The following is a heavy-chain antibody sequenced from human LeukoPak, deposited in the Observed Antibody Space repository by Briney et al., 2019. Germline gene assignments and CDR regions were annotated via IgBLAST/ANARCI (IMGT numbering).Heavy chain of an antibody. CDR3: ARRTLYDFWSRSPTWDY. CDR2: IYYSGST. V-gene: IGHV4-59*01. CDR1: GGSISSYY. Sequence: SGTLSLTCTVSGGSISSYYWSWIRQPPGKGLEWIGYIYYSGSTNYTPSLKSRVTISVDTSKNQFSLKLSSVTAADTAVYYCARRTLYDFWSRSPTWDYWGQGTLVTVSS. J-gene: IGHJ4*02. D-gene: IGHD3-3*01.